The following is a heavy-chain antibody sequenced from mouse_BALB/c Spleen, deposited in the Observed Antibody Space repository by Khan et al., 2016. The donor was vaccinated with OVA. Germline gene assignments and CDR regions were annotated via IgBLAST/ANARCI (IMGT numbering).Heavy chain of an antibody. CDR2: IFPGDDST. Sequence: QVQLKQPGAELVKPGASVKLSCKASGYTFTSYDINWVRQRPEQGLEWIGWIFPGDDSTKYNEKFKGKATLTSDKSSSTAYMQLSRLTSEDSAVYFCARHYSGGILYCYVDVWGAGTTVTVSS. CDR3: ARHYSGGILYCYVDV. V-gene: IGHV1S56*01. CDR1: GYTFTSYD. D-gene: IGHD1-1*01. J-gene: IGHJ1*01.